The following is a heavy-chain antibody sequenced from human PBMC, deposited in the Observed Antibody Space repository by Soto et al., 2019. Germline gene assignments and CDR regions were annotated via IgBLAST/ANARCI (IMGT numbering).Heavy chain of an antibody. J-gene: IGHJ4*02. D-gene: IGHD4-17*01. CDR2: VIPVFNTS. CDR3: ARGDEMTAVTIFEY. V-gene: IGHV1-69*13. Sequence: ASVKVSCKASGGALGRYSVSWVRQAPGQGLEWIGGVIPVFNTSNYSLKFQGRVAIFADLSTSTVFMELRSLRSEDTALYYCARGDEMTAVTIFEYWGQGTLVTVSS. CDR1: GGALGRYS.